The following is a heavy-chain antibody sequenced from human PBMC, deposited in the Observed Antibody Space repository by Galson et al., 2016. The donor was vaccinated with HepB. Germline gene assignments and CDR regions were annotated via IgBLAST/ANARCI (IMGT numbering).Heavy chain of an antibody. CDR2: ISGSGTGT. D-gene: IGHD6-19*01. Sequence: SLRLSCAASGFSISIYSMNWVRQAPGKGLEWVSAISGSGTGTSYTDSVKGRFTISRDNSKNTLYLQMNSLSAEDAAVYYWSKIRLVGYNSGWGGSFDIWGRGTMVTVSS. CDR3: SKIRLVGYNSGWGGSFDI. V-gene: IGHV3-23*01. CDR1: GFSISIYS. J-gene: IGHJ3*02.